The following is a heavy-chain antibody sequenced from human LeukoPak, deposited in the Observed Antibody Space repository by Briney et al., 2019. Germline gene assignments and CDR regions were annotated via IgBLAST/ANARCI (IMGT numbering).Heavy chain of an antibody. Sequence: GGSLRLSCAASGFTFSSYGMHWVRQAPGKGLEWVAFIRYDGSNKYYADSVKGRFTISRDNSKNTLYLQMNSLRAEDTAVYYCAKDRLGYQLLCTYFDYWGQGTLVTVSS. CDR1: GFTFSSYG. D-gene: IGHD2-2*01. CDR3: AKDRLGYQLLCTYFDY. J-gene: IGHJ4*02. CDR2: IRYDGSNK. V-gene: IGHV3-30*02.